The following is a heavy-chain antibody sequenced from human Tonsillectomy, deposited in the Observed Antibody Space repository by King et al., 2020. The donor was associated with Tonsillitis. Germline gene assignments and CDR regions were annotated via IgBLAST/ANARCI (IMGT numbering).Heavy chain of an antibody. D-gene: IGHD3-10*01. Sequence: QLQESGPGLVKPSETLSLTCTVSGGSISSYYWSWIRQPPGKGLEWIGYIYYSGSTNYNPSLKSRVTISVDTSKNQFSLKLSSVTAADTAVYYCASFGVGAAWGQGILVTVSS. CDR2: IYYSGST. J-gene: IGHJ5*02. CDR3: ASFGVGAA. V-gene: IGHV4-59*01. CDR1: GGSISSYY.